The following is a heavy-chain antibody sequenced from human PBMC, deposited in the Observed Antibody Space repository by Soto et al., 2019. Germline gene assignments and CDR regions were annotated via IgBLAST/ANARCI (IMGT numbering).Heavy chain of an antibody. V-gene: IGHV1-69*10. CDR2: IIPIFGIA. Sequence: SVKVSCKASGGTFSSYAIGWGRQAPGQGLEWMGGIIPIFGIANYAQKFQGRVTITADKSTSTAYMELSSLRSEDTAVYYCARRAGYSSGWLSDYWGQGTLVTVSS. D-gene: IGHD6-19*01. CDR3: ARRAGYSSGWLSDY. CDR1: GGTFSSYA. J-gene: IGHJ4*02.